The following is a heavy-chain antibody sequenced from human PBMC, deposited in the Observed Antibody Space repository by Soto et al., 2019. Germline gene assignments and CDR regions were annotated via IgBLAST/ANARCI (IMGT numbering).Heavy chain of an antibody. Sequence: VQVVESGGGLLQPGGSGRLSCAVSGFTFTNYDMNWVRQAPGKWLEWISDIGTSGTTSSNAASVKGRFTISRDKCKNSLYLQRTSLRDEDTAVYYCVTEGPTSSDWAHADHWGQGTPVTVSS. D-gene: IGHD6-19*01. CDR3: VTEGPTSSDWAHADH. CDR2: IGTSGTTS. CDR1: GFTFTNYD. V-gene: IGHV3-48*02. J-gene: IGHJ4*02.